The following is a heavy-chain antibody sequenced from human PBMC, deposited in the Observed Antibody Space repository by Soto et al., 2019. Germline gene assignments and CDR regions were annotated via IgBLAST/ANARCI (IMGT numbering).Heavy chain of an antibody. D-gene: IGHD2-15*01. CDR2: IYYSGST. CDR3: ARDVGPRGDAFDI. V-gene: IGHV4-59*01. CDR1: GGSISSYY. J-gene: IGHJ3*02. Sequence: SETLSLTCTVSGGSISSYYWSWIRQPPGKGLEWIGYIYYSGSTNYNPSLKSRVTISVDTSKNQFSLKLSSVTAADTAVYYCARDVGPRGDAFDIWGQGTMVTVS.